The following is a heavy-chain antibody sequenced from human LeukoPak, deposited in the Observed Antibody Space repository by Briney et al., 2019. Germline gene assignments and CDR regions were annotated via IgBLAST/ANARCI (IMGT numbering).Heavy chain of an antibody. CDR3: AKDPREYCSSTSCPNWFDP. CDR2: ISASGGTT. D-gene: IGHD2-2*01. J-gene: IGHJ5*02. CDR1: GFTFSSYA. V-gene: IGHV3-23*01. Sequence: TGGSLRLSCAASGFTFSSYAMSWVRQAPGKGLEWVSSISASGGTTYYADSVKGRFTISRDNSKNTLYLQMLSLRAEDLAIYYCAKDPREYCSSTSCPNWFDPWGQGTLVTVSS.